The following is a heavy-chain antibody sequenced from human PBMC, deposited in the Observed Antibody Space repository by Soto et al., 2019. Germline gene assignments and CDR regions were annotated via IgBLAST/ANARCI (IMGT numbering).Heavy chain of an antibody. CDR1: GYTLTELS. Sequence: GASVKVSCKVSGYTLTELSIHWVRQAPGKGLEWMGWFDVDNGNTIYSQKFQGRVTITRDTSASTAYMELSSLRSEDTAVYYCARSESYYYDSSGDSFDIWGQGTMVTVSS. CDR3: ARSESYYYDSSGDSFDI. J-gene: IGHJ3*02. V-gene: IGHV1-3*01. D-gene: IGHD3-22*01. CDR2: FDVDNGNT.